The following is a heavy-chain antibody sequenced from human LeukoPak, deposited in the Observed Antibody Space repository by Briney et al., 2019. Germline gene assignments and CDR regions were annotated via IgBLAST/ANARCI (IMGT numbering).Heavy chain of an antibody. Sequence: GGSLRLSCTASGFTFGDYAMTWVRQAPGKGLEWVGFIRSEAYGGTPEYAASVKGRFTISRDDSKSIAYLQMNSLKTEDTAVYYCSRGVIVGAAYFDYWGQGTLVTVSS. D-gene: IGHD1-26*01. J-gene: IGHJ4*02. CDR3: SRGVIVGAAYFDY. CDR2: IRSEAYGGTP. CDR1: GFTFGDYA. V-gene: IGHV3-49*04.